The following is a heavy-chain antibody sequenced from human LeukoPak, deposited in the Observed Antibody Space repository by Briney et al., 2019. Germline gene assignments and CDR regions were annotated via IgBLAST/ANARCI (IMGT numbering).Heavy chain of an antibody. CDR3: AKDHYGTRYFDY. J-gene: IGHJ4*02. CDR2: LSGSGGDT. V-gene: IGHV3-23*01. Sequence: GGSLRLSCAASGFTFNKYAMSWVRQAPGKGLEWDSSLSGSGGDTYYAESVKGRFTISRDNSKNTVYLEMNSLRAEDTAVYYCAKDHYGTRYFDYWGQGTLVTVSS. D-gene: IGHD2-2*01. CDR1: GFTFNKYA.